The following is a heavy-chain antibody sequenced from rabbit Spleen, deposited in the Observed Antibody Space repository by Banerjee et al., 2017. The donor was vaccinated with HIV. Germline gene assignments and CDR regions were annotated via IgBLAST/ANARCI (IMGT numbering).Heavy chain of an antibody. CDR2: IYTGSGGT. V-gene: IGHV1S45*01. CDR3: ARYYIFYGMDL. D-gene: IGHD4-1*01. Sequence: QEQLEESGGDLVRPEGSLTLTCTASGFTFSSSDRTCWVRQAPGKGLEWIGAIYTGSGGTDYAKWVNGRFTISSDNAQYTVDLQMNSLTAADTATYFCARYYIFYGMDLWGPGTLVTVS. J-gene: IGHJ6*01. CDR1: GFTFSSSDR.